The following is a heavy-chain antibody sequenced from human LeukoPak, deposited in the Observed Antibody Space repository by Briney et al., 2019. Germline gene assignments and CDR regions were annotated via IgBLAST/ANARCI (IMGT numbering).Heavy chain of an antibody. J-gene: IGHJ4*02. CDR1: GFIFSSFA. V-gene: IGHV3-23*01. D-gene: IGHD3-10*01. CDR2: ISGSGGST. Sequence: GGSLRLSCVASGFIFSSFAMSWVRQAPGKGLEWVAGISGSGGSTYYADSVKGRFTISRDNSKNTLYLLMNSLRTEDTALYYCARDPLYYGSGSFDYWGQGTLVTVSS. CDR3: ARDPLYYGSGSFDY.